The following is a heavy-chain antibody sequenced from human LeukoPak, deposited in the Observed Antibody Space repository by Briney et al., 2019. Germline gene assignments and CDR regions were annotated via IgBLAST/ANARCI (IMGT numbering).Heavy chain of an antibody. D-gene: IGHD6-13*01. V-gene: IGHV3-30*18. CDR3: AKEIASSSWYGYYYYGMDV. Sequence: GRSLRLSCAASGFTFSSYGTHWVRQAPGKGLEWVAVISYDGSNKYYADSVKGRFTISRDNSKNTLYLQMNSLRAEDTAVYYCAKEIASSSWYGYYYYGMDVWGQGTTVTVSS. CDR2: ISYDGSNK. J-gene: IGHJ6*02. CDR1: GFTFSSYG.